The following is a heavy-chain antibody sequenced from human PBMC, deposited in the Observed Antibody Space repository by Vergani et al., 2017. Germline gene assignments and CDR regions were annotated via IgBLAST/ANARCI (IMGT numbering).Heavy chain of an antibody. CDR2: IYTSGST. D-gene: IGHD2-15*01. Sequence: QVQLQESGPGLVKPSQTLSLTCTVSGGSISSGSYYWSWIRQPAGKGLGWIGRIYTSGSTNYNPSLKSRVTISVDTSKNQFSLKLSSVTAADTAVYYCARARYLLNWFDPWGQGTLVTVSS. V-gene: IGHV4-61*02. CDR3: ARARYLLNWFDP. J-gene: IGHJ5*02. CDR1: GGSISSGSYY.